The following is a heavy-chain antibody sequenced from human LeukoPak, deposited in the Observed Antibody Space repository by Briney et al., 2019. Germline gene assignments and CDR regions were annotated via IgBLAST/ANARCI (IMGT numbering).Heavy chain of an antibody. CDR1: GYTFTSYG. CDR2: INPNSGGT. V-gene: IGHV1-2*02. CDR3: ARDQPLVAYNWFDP. D-gene: IGHD2-21*01. J-gene: IGHJ5*02. Sequence: GASVKVSCKASGYTFTSYGISWVRQAPGQGLEWMGWINPNSGGTNYAQKFQGRVTMTRDTSISTAYMELSRLRSDDTAVYYCARDQPLVAYNWFDPWGQGTLVTVSS.